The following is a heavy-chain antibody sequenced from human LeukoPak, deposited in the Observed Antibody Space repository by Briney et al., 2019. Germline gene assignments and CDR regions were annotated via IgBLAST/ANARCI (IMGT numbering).Heavy chain of an antibody. Sequence: PGGSLRLSCAASGFTFSSYAMSWVRQAPGKGLEWVSAISGSGGSTYYADSVKGRFTISRDNSKNTLYLQMNSLRAEDTAVYYCAKGPLITMIVVVSKYFDYWGQGTLVTVSS. J-gene: IGHJ4*02. D-gene: IGHD3-22*01. CDR3: AKGPLITMIVVVSKYFDY. CDR2: ISGSGGST. V-gene: IGHV3-23*01. CDR1: GFTFSSYA.